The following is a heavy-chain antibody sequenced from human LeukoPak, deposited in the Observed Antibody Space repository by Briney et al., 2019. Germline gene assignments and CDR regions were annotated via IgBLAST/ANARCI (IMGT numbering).Heavy chain of an antibody. CDR2: IYHKGST. D-gene: IGHD6-13*01. Sequence: SGTLSLTCAVSGGSISSSYWWTWVRQPPGKGLQWIREIYHKGSTNYNPSLKSRVTISVDKSKNQFSLTLSSVTAADTAVYYCAKTSSSWYLPFDYWGQGIPVTVSS. CDR3: AKTSSSWYLPFDY. J-gene: IGHJ4*02. V-gene: IGHV4-4*02. CDR1: GGSISSSYW.